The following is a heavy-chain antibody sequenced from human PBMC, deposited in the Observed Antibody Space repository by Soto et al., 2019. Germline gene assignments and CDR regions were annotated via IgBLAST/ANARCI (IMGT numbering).Heavy chain of an antibody. D-gene: IGHD4-17*01. CDR3: AKDASTGAADYYFDY. Sequence: QVQLVESGGGVVQPGRSLRLSCAASGFTFSSYAMHWVRQAPGKGLEWVAVISYDGSNKYYADSVKGRFTISRDNSKNTLYLQMNSLRAEDTAVYYCAKDASTGAADYYFDYWGQGTLVTVSS. CDR1: GFTFSSYA. V-gene: IGHV3-30-3*01. J-gene: IGHJ4*02. CDR2: ISYDGSNK.